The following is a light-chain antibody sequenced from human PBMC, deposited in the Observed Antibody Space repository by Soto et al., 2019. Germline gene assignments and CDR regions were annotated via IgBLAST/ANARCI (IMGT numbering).Light chain of an antibody. CDR2: GAS. CDR1: QSIGSF. Sequence: DIQMTQSPSSVSASVGDRVTISCGASQSIGSFLIWYHHKPGKAPKLLIYGASSLQSGVPSRFSGSGSGTHFTLTISSLQPEDCGTYYCQQSYSLPITFGQGTRLEIK. CDR3: QQSYSLPIT. J-gene: IGKJ5*01. V-gene: IGKV1-39*01.